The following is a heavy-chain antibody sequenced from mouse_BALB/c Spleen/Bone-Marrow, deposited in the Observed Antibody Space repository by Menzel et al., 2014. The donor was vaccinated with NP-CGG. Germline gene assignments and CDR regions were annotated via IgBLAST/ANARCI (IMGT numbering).Heavy chain of an antibody. CDR2: ILPGSGST. D-gene: IGHD2-1*01. J-gene: IGHJ3*01. Sequence: QVQLKESGAELMKPGASVKISCKATGYTFSSYWIEWVKQRPGHGLEWIGEILPGSGSTNYNEKFKGKATSTADTSSNTAYMQLSSLTSEDSAVYYCAREDGNHVGFAYWGQGTLVTVSA. V-gene: IGHV1-9*01. CDR3: AREDGNHVGFAY. CDR1: GYTFSSYW.